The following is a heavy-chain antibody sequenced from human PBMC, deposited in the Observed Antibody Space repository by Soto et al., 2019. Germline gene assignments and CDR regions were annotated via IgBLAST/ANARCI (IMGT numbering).Heavy chain of an antibody. Sequence: ASVKVSCKASGYTFTSYDINWVRQATGQGLEWMGWMNPNSGNTAYAQKFQGRVTMTRNTSISTAYMELSSLGSEDTAVYYCARGRIAARRLPYYVWCMDVWGKGTMVTVSS. J-gene: IGHJ6*03. V-gene: IGHV1-8*01. CDR3: ARGRIAARRLPYYVWCMDV. CDR1: GYTFTSYD. D-gene: IGHD6-6*01. CDR2: MNPNSGNT.